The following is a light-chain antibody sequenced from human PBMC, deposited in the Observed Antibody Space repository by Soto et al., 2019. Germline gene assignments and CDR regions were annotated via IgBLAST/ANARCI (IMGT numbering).Light chain of an antibody. CDR2: AAP. CDR1: PDVRNY. V-gene: IGKV1-39*01. J-gene: IGKJ5*01. Sequence: IQMTQSPSSLSASLGDRVTITCRASPDVRNYVGCYQQKPGKAPKLLIHAAPNLQSGVPSRFSGSGSGTDFTLTISSLQPGDFATYYCQQSYSIPITFGQGTRLEIK. CDR3: QQSYSIPIT.